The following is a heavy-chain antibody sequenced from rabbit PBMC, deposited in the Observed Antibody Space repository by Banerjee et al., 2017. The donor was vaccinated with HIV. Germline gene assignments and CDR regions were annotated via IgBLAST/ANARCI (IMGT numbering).Heavy chain of an antibody. D-gene: IGHD4-1*01. CDR1: GFDFSTYG. CDR3: ARDLAGVIGWNFNF. V-gene: IGHV1S45*01. CDR2: INTSSGNT. Sequence: QEPLKESGGGLVTPGGNLTLTCTASGFDFSTYGVSWVRQAPGKGLEWIACINTSSGNTVYASWAKGRFTISKTSSTTVTLQMTSLTAADTATYFCARDLAGVIGWNFNFWGPGTLVTVS. J-gene: IGHJ4*01.